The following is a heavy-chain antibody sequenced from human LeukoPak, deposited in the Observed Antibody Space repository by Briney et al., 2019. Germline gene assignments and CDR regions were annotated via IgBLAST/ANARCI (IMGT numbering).Heavy chain of an antibody. Sequence: GGSLRLSCAASGFTFSSYSMNWVRQAPGKGLEWVSSISSSNNYIYYADSVKGRLTISRDNAKNSLYLQMNSLRAEDTAVYYCARGDYYYYVWGQGTTVTVSS. D-gene: IGHD3-22*01. CDR1: GFTFSSYS. V-gene: IGHV3-21*01. J-gene: IGHJ6*02. CDR2: ISSSNNYI. CDR3: ARGDYYYYV.